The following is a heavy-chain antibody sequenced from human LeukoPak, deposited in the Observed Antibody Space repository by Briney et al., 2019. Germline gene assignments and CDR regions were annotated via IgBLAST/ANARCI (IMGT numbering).Heavy chain of an antibody. D-gene: IGHD1-26*01. CDR3: ARRSSGRNGGYFDY. CDR2: ANYTGST. J-gene: IGHJ4*02. Sequence: PSETLSLTCSVSGGSVSNYYWSWIRQPPGKGLEWIGYANYTGSTNYNPSLKSRVTISVDTSKNQFSLKLSSVTAADTAVYYCARRSSGRNGGYFDYWGQGTLVTVSS. CDR1: GGSVSNYY. V-gene: IGHV4-59*08.